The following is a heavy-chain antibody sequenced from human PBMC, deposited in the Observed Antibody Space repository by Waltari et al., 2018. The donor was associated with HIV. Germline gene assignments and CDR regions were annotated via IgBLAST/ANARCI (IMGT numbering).Heavy chain of an antibody. Sequence: VQLLESGGGLVQPGGSLSLSCAASASTFTPYTMTWVRPAPGKGLEWVSAISGSGRATNYVDSVKGRFTISRDNSKNTLYLQMNSLRAEDTAVYYCAKSVSTFIYGMDVWGQGTTVTVSS. V-gene: IGHV3-23*01. J-gene: IGHJ6*02. CDR2: ISGSGRAT. CDR3: AKSVSTFIYGMDV. D-gene: IGHD6-13*01. CDR1: ASTFTPYT.